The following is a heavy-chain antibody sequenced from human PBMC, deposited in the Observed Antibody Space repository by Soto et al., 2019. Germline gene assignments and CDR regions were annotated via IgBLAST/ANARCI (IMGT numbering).Heavy chain of an antibody. D-gene: IGHD4-17*01. CDR3: ARIRTTVTTAE. V-gene: IGHV4-31*03. CDR1: GGSISSGGYY. Sequence: SETLSLTCTVSGGSISSGGYYWSWIRQHPGKGLEWIGYIYYSGSTYYNPSLKSRVTISVDTSKNQFSLKLSSVTAADTAVYYCARIRTTVTTAEWGQGTLVTAPQ. J-gene: IGHJ4*02. CDR2: IYYSGST.